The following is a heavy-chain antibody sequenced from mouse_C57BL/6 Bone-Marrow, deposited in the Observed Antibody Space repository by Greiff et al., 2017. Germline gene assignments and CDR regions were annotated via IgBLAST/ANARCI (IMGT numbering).Heavy chain of an antibody. CDR1: GFNIKDDY. V-gene: IGHV14-4*01. CDR3: TAYHNYVYFDY. D-gene: IGHD1-2*01. J-gene: IGHJ2*01. CDR2: IDPENGDT. Sequence: VHVKQSGAELVRPGASVKLSCTASGFNIKDDYMHWVKQRPEQGLEWIGWIDPENGDTEYASKFQGKATITADTSSNTAYLQLSSQTSEDTAVYYCTAYHNYVYFDYWGQGTTLTVSS.